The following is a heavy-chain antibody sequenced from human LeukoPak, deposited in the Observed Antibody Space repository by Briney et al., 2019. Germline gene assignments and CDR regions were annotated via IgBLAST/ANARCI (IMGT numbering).Heavy chain of an antibody. Sequence: ASVKVSCKASGYTFTSYGINWVRQAPGQGLEWMGWISAYNGNTNYAQKLQGRVTMTTDTSTSTAYMELRSLRSDDTAVYYCARDLDQYSGRYGGFGHDFWGQGTLVTVSS. V-gene: IGHV1-18*01. CDR1: GYTFTSYG. J-gene: IGHJ4*02. D-gene: IGHD1-26*01. CDR2: ISAYNGNT. CDR3: ARDLDQYSGRYGGFGHDF.